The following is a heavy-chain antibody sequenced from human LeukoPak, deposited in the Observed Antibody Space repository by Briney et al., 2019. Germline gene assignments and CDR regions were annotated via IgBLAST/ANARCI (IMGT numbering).Heavy chain of an antibody. CDR2: IFPDDSDT. V-gene: IGHV5-51*01. CDR1: GXTFTSYW. J-gene: IGHJ4*02. D-gene: IGHD3-22*01. Sequence: GESLKISCKASGXTFTSYWIAWVRQMPGKGLEWMGIIFPDDSDTTYSPSLRGQVTISADKSINTAYLQWSSLKASDTAMYYCARRAGYYGSSGYYSFDSWGQGTLVTVSS. CDR3: ARRAGYYGSSGYYSFDS.